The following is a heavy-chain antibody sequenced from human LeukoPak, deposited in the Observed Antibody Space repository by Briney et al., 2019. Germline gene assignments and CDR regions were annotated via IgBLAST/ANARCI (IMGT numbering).Heavy chain of an antibody. D-gene: IGHD2-8*01. J-gene: IGHJ6*03. CDR3: ARAPGFCTNGVCSPYYYYYMDV. V-gene: IGHV4-30-4*08. Sequence: SETPSLTXTVSGGSISSGDYYWSWIRQPPGKGLQWIGYIYYSGSTYYNPSLKSRVTISVDTSKNQFSLKLSSVTAADTAVYYCARAPGFCTNGVCSPYYYYYMDVWGKGTTVTVSS. CDR2: IYYSGST. CDR1: GGSISSGDYY.